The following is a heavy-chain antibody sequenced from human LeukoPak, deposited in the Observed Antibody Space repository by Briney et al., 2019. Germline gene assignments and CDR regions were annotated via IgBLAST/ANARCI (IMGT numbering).Heavy chain of an antibody. CDR3: ARDPDQGDNGWYYFDF. CDR1: GFTFSGYA. Sequence: GGSLRLSCAASGFTFSGYAMHWVRQAPGKGLEWVAHIKKDGNERYYVDSVGGRFTVSRDKAKNSLYLQLNSLRAEDTAVYYCARDPDQGDNGWYYFDFWGQGTLVTVSS. CDR2: IKKDGNER. D-gene: IGHD6-19*01. J-gene: IGHJ4*02. V-gene: IGHV3-7*03.